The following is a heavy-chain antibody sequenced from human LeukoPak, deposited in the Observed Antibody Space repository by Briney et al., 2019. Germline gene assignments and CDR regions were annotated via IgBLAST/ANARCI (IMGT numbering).Heavy chain of an antibody. V-gene: IGHV4-59*01. Sequence: SETLSLTCTVSGDSISTYYWSWIRQPPGKGLEWIGYVYYNGNTNYNPSLKSRVTISVDTSKNQFSLKLTSVTAADTAVYYCARDSPYFDYWGQGTLVTVSS. CDR3: ARDSPYFDY. CDR2: VYYNGNT. J-gene: IGHJ4*02. CDR1: GDSISTYY.